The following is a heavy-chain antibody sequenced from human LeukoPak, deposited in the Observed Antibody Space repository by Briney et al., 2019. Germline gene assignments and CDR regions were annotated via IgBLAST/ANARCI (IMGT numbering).Heavy chain of an antibody. V-gene: IGHV3-7*03. CDR2: IKQEWREK. D-gene: IGHD3-9*01. CDR1: GFTYSRYW. J-gene: IGHJ5*02. Sequence: GGTLRLSCASSGFTYSRYWMSGVRQARARGREGVANIKQEWREKYYVDSVKDRFTISRDNAKNSLYLQMNSLRAEDTAVYYWARDVLTGYPHWFERWGQGTLVTVSS. CDR3: ARDVLTGYPHWFER.